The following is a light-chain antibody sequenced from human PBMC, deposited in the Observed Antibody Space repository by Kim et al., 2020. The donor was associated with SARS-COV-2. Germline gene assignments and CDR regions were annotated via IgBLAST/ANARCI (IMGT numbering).Light chain of an antibody. V-gene: IGLV3-1*01. Sequence: VSPGQTATITCSGDKLGDKFPSWYQQRPGQSPVLVIYQDAKRPSGIPERFSGSSYGNTATLTISETQAMDEADYYCQAWDTTTASVFGGGTKLTVL. J-gene: IGLJ2*01. CDR1: KLGDKF. CDR2: QDA. CDR3: QAWDTTTASV.